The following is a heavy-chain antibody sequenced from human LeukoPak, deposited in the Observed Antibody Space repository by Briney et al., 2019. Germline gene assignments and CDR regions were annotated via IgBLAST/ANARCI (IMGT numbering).Heavy chain of an antibody. Sequence: TGGSLRLSCAASGFTFSSYSMKWVRQAPGKGLEWVSSISTSSSYIYYADSVKGRFTISRDNAKNSFYLQMNSLRVEDTAVYYCARVVWGQLTYYFDYWGQGTLVTVSS. J-gene: IGHJ4*02. CDR3: ARVVWGQLTYYFDY. CDR1: GFTFSSYS. V-gene: IGHV3-21*01. CDR2: ISTSSSYI. D-gene: IGHD3-16*01.